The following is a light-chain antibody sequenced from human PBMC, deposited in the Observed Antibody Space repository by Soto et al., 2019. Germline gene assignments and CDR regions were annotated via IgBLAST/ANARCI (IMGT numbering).Light chain of an antibody. CDR3: TSYTSTSTYV. CDR1: SSDVGAYNY. J-gene: IGLJ1*01. CDR2: DVT. V-gene: IGLV2-14*01. Sequence: QSALTQPASVSGPPGQSITISCTGTSSDVGAYNYVSWYQHHPGKAPRLVIYDVTNRPSGISDRFSGSKSGNTASLTISGLLAKDEADYYCTSYTSTSTYVFGTGTKLTVL.